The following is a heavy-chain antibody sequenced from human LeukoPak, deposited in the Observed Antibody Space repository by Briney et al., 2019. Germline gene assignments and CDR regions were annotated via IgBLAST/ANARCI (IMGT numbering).Heavy chain of an antibody. CDR2: ISSDGRDK. V-gene: IGHV3-30*03. J-gene: IGHJ4*02. D-gene: IGHD5/OR15-5a*01. Sequence: SGGSLRLSCAASGFTFSSYAMSWVRQAPGKGLEWVAVISSDGRDKHHADSVKGRFTIPRDNSKNTLYLQTNSLRAEDTAVYYCARDLRRFAAYYFDYWGQGTLVTVSS. CDR3: ARDLRRFAAYYFDY. CDR1: GFTFSSYA.